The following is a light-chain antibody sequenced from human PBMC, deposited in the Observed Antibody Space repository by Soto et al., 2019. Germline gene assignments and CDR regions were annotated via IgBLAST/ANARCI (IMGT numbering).Light chain of an antibody. CDR2: DAS. V-gene: IGKV1-5*01. J-gene: IGKJ2*01. Sequence: DIQMTQSPSTLSASVGDRVTITCRASQSISSWLAWYQQKPGKAPKLLIYDASSLESGVPSRFSGSASGTEFTLTISSLQPDDSATYYCQNYNSYSNTFGQGTRLEIK. CDR3: QNYNSYSNT. CDR1: QSISSW.